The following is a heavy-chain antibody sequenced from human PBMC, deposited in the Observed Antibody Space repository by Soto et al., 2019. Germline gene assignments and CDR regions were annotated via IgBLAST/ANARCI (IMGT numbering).Heavy chain of an antibody. Sequence: LRLSCAASGFTFGSYDMHWVRQATGRGLEWVSGIGTADDTYYPDSVKGRFTISRENAKNSLYLQMNSLRAEDTAVYYCARRSEGYYDRWGQGTLVTVS. CDR2: IGTADDT. CDR1: GFTFGSYD. J-gene: IGHJ5*02. D-gene: IGHD3-10*01. CDR3: ARRSEGYYDR. V-gene: IGHV3-13*01.